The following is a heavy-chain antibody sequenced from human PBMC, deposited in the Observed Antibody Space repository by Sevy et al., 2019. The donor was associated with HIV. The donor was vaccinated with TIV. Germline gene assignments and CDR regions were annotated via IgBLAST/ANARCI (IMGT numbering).Heavy chain of an antibody. V-gene: IGHV1-69*13. CDR2: IIPIFGTA. CDR3: ARAAGLVRGVTESYYFDY. D-gene: IGHD3-10*01. J-gene: IGHJ4*02. CDR1: GGTFSSYA. Sequence: ASVKVSCKASGGTFSSYAISWVRQAPGQGLEWMGRIIPIFGTANYAQKFQGRVTITADESTGTAYMEMSSLRSEDTAVYYCARAAGLVRGVTESYYFDYWGQGTLVTVSS.